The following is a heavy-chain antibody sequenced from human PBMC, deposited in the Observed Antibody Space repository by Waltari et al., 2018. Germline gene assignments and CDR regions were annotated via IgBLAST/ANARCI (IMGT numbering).Heavy chain of an antibody. Sequence: QVQLQQWGAGLLKPSETLSLTCAVYGGSFSGYYWSWIRQPPGKGLEWIGEINHSGSTNYNPSLKSRVTISVDTSKNQFSLKLSSVTAADTAVYYCARSGRLNWFDPWGQGTLVIVSS. CDR1: GGSFSGYY. J-gene: IGHJ5*02. CDR2: INHSGST. D-gene: IGHD1-1*01. V-gene: IGHV4-34*01. CDR3: ARSGRLNWFDP.